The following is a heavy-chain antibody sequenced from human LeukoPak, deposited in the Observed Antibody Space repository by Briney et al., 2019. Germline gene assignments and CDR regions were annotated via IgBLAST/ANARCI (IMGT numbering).Heavy chain of an antibody. J-gene: IGHJ6*02. Sequence: ASVTVSCTASGYTFTSYAMHWVRQAPGQRLEWMGWINAGNGNTKYSQKFQGRVTITRDTSASTAYMELSSLRSEDTAVYYCARDFVMYSGSDWYYYYGMDVWGQGTTVTVSS. V-gene: IGHV1-3*01. CDR2: INAGNGNT. D-gene: IGHD1-26*01. CDR1: GYTFTSYA. CDR3: ARDFVMYSGSDWYYYYGMDV.